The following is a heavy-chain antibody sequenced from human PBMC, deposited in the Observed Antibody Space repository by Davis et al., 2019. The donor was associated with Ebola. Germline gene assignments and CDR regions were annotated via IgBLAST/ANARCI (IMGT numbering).Heavy chain of an antibody. CDR3: ARGKVADSYYYYYYGMDV. CDR1: GYSFTSYG. Sequence: ASVKVSCKASGYSFTSYGMHWVRQAPGQRLEWMGWINTGNGDTKYSQKFRGRVTITRDTSATTAYMELSSLRSEDTAVYYCARGKVADSYYYYYYGMDVWGQGTTVTVSS. V-gene: IGHV1-3*04. D-gene: IGHD6-19*01. J-gene: IGHJ6*02. CDR2: INTGNGDT.